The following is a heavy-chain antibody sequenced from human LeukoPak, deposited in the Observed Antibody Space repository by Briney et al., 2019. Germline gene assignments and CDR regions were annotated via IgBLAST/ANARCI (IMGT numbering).Heavy chain of an antibody. CDR1: GFNVRSYE. J-gene: IGHJ6*02. D-gene: IGHD6-6*01. V-gene: IGHV3-48*03. Sequence: SGGSLRLSCVASGFNVRSYEINWVPQAPGKGLEWLSSVSSTGTPIFYTTSVKGRFTISRDNATNSVFLHMNSLRPEDTAMYYRAREGIAARRYYYYGMDVWGQGTTVTVSS. CDR2: VSSTGTPI. CDR3: AREGIAARRYYYYGMDV.